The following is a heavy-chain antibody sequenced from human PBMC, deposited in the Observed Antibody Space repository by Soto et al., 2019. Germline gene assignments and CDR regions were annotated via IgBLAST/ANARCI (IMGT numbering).Heavy chain of an antibody. Sequence: NPSETLSLTCAVSGYSIGSGYYWGWIRQPPGKGLEWIGSIYHSGSTYYNPSLKSRVTISVDTSKNQFSLKLSSVTAADTAVYYCARVGVVVKTFDYWGQGTLVTVSS. V-gene: IGHV4-38-2*01. CDR2: IYHSGST. CDR3: ARVGVVVKTFDY. CDR1: GYSIGSGYY. J-gene: IGHJ4*02. D-gene: IGHD3-22*01.